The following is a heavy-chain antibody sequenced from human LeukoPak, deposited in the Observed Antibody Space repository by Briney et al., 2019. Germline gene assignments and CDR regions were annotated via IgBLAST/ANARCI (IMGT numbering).Heavy chain of an antibody. D-gene: IGHD6-13*01. J-gene: IGHJ4*02. V-gene: IGHV4-59*08. CDR2: IYYSGST. CDR3: ARLSAAAGLNY. CDR1: GGSISSYY. Sequence: SETLSLTCTVSGGSISSYYWSWIRQPPGKGLEWIGYIYYSGSTNYNPSLKSRVTISVDTSKNQFSLKLSSVTAADTAVYYYARLSAAAGLNYWGQGTLVTVSS.